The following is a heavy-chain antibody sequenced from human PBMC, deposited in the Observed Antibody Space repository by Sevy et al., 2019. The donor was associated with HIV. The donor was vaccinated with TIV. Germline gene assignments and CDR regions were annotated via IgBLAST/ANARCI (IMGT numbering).Heavy chain of an antibody. J-gene: IGHJ6*03. CDR1: GGSISSSSYY. D-gene: IGHD6-19*01. V-gene: IGHV4-39*01. CDR2: IYYSGST. Sequence: SETLSLTCTVSGGSISSSSYYRGWIRQPPGKGLEWIGSIYYSGSTYYNPSLKSRVTISVDTSKNQFSLKLSSVTAADTAVYYCARHYREQWLVRQGYYYYMDVWGKGTTVTVSS. CDR3: ARHYREQWLVRQGYYYYMDV.